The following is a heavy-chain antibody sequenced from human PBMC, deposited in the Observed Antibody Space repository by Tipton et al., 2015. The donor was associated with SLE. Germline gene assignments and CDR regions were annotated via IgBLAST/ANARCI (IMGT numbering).Heavy chain of an antibody. Sequence: TLSLTCAVSEASMGSFYWSWVRQTPRKGLEWIGYVYTSGSTYYNPSLKSRVTISVDTSKNQFSLKLTSVTAADTAVYYCARNPITMVRGVIPGAFDIWGQGTMVTVSS. CDR1: EASMGSFY. CDR3: ARNPITMVRGVIPGAFDI. J-gene: IGHJ3*02. D-gene: IGHD3-10*01. CDR2: VYTSGST. V-gene: IGHV4-4*08.